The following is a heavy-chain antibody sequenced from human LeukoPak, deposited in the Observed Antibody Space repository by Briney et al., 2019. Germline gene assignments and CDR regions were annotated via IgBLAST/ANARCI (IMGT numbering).Heavy chain of an antibody. J-gene: IGHJ3*02. Sequence: GGSLRLSCAVSEFPFTRAWMTWVRQAPGKGLEWVGRIKSKTDGGTTDYAAPVKGRFSISRDDSKNTLYLQMNSLETEDTAMYYCTTCGYDRCGAFDIWGQGTVVTVSS. V-gene: IGHV3-15*01. CDR1: EFPFTRAW. D-gene: IGHD5-12*01. CDR3: TTCGYDRCGAFDI. CDR2: IKSKTDGGTT.